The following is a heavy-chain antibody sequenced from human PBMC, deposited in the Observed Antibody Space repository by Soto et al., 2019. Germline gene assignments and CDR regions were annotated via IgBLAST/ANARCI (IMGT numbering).Heavy chain of an antibody. D-gene: IGHD6-19*01. V-gene: IGHV3-9*01. CDR3: AKDRGLVLSFYFDY. J-gene: IGHJ4*02. CDR1: GFTFDDYA. Sequence: EVQLVESGGGLVQPGRSLRISCAASGFTFDDYAMHWVRQAPGKGLEWVSGISWNSGSIGYADSVKGRFTISRDNAKNFLYLQMNSLIAEDTALYYCAKDRGLVLSFYFDYWGQGTLVTVSS. CDR2: ISWNSGSI.